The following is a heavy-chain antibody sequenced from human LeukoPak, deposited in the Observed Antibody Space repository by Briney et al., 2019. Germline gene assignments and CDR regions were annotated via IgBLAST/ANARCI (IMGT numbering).Heavy chain of an antibody. CDR1: GFTFSTYS. CDR3: AKPSSGNYPPTGY. D-gene: IGHD1-26*01. CDR2: ISGSGDRT. J-gene: IGHJ4*02. V-gene: IGHV3-23*01. Sequence: GGSLRLSCAASGFTFSTYSMNWARQAPGKGLEWVSAISGSGDRTYYADSVKGRFTISRDNSKNTLYLQIYSLRAEDTAVYYCAKPSSGNYPPTGYWGQGTLVTVSS.